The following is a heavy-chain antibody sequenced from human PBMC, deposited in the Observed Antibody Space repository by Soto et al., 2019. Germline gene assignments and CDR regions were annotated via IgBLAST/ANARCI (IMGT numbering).Heavy chain of an antibody. V-gene: IGHV1-24*01. CDR1: GYSLTELS. Sequence: ASVKVSCKVSGYSLTELSMHWVRQAPGKGLEWMGGFDPDSGETNYAQKFQGRVTMTKDTSISTAYMELSRLRSDDTAVYYCARTRGVIAPDAFDIWGQGTMVTVSS. CDR3: ARTRGVIAPDAFDI. J-gene: IGHJ3*02. CDR2: FDPDSGET. D-gene: IGHD3-10*01.